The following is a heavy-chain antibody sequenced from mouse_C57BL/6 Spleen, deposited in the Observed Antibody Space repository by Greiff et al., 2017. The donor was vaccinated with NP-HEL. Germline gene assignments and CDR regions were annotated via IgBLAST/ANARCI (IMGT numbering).Heavy chain of an antibody. V-gene: IGHV5-6*01. Sequence: EVQRVESGGDLVKPGGSLKLSCAASGFTFSSYGMSWVRQTPDKRLEWVATISSGGSYTYYPDSVKGRFTISRDNAKNTLYLQMSSLKSEDTAMYYCARRENYSNDWYFDVWGTGTTVTVSS. D-gene: IGHD2-5*01. CDR3: ARRENYSNDWYFDV. CDR2: ISSGGSYT. J-gene: IGHJ1*03. CDR1: GFTFSSYG.